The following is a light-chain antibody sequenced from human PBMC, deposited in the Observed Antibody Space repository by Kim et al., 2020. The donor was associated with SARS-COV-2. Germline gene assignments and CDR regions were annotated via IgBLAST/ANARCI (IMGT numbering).Light chain of an antibody. V-gene: IGLV3-1*01. CDR1: DLGDKY. Sequence: SYELTQPPSVSVYPGQTATITCSGNDLGDKYASWYQHKTGQSPVLVIYQDTKRPSGIPERFSGSNSGSTATLTISGTQAIDEADYYCQAWDSSVIFGGGT. CDR2: QDT. CDR3: QAWDSSVI. J-gene: IGLJ2*01.